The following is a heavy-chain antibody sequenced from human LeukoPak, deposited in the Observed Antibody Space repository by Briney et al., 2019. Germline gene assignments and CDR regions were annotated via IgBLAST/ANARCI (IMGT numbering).Heavy chain of an antibody. Sequence: ASVKVSCKASGYTFTSYYMHWVRQAPGQGLEWMGWINPNSGGTNYAQKFQGRVTMTRDTSISTAYMELSRLRSDDTAVYYCARAYYGIKTRDAFDIWGQGTMVTVSS. J-gene: IGHJ3*02. V-gene: IGHV1-2*02. CDR2: INPNSGGT. D-gene: IGHD3-22*01. CDR3: ARAYYGIKTRDAFDI. CDR1: GYTFTSYY.